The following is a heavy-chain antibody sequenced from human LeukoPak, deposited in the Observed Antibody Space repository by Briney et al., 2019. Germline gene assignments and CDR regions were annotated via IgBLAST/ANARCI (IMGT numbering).Heavy chain of an antibody. CDR3: AQGGSEIYYYYHGMDV. CDR2: ISWNSGSI. CDR1: GFTFDDYA. V-gene: IGHV3-9*01. J-gene: IGHJ6*02. D-gene: IGHD3-10*01. Sequence: LPGGSLRLSCAASGFTFDDYAMHWVRQAPGKGLEWVSGISWNSGSIGYADSVKGRFTISRDNSKNTLYLQMNSLRVEDTAVFYCAQGGSEIYYYYHGMDVWGQGTTVTVSS.